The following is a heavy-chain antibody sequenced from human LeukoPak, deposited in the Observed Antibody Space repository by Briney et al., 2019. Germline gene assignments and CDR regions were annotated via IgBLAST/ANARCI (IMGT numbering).Heavy chain of an antibody. J-gene: IGHJ4*02. Sequence: GRSLRLSCAASGFTFSSYAMHWVRQAPGKGLEWVANIKQDGSEKYYVDSVKGRFTISRDNAKNSLYLQMNSLRAEDTAVYYCAREMASSSWYSLNDYWGQGTLVTVSS. CDR1: GFTFSSYA. CDR2: IKQDGSEK. D-gene: IGHD6-13*01. CDR3: AREMASSSWYSLNDY. V-gene: IGHV3-7*01.